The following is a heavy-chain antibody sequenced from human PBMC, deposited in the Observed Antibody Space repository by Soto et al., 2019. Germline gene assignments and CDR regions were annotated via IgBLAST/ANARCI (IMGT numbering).Heavy chain of an antibody. V-gene: IGHV3-30*18. D-gene: IGHD3-22*01. J-gene: IGHJ4*02. CDR1: VFTFSSYC. Sequence: GGSLRLSCAASVFTFSSYCMHLVRQAPGKGLECVSVISYDGSNKYYADSVKGRFTISRDNSKNTLYLQMNSLRAEYTAVYYCAKDPHSSGLPGSFDHWGKGTLVTVSS. CDR2: ISYDGSNK. CDR3: AKDPHSSGLPGSFDH.